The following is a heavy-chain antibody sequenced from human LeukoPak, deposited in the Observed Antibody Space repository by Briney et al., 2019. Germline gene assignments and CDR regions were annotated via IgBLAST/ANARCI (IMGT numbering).Heavy chain of an antibody. CDR2: INHSGST. CDR3: ARVDTAMATPY. V-gene: IGHV4-34*01. CDR1: GGSFSGYY. J-gene: IGHJ4*02. D-gene: IGHD5-18*01. Sequence: PSETLPLTCAVYGGSFSGYYWSWIRQPPGKGLEWIGEINHSGSTNYNPSLKSRVTISVDTSKNQFSLKLSSVTAADTAVYYCARVDTAMATPYWGQGTLVTVSS.